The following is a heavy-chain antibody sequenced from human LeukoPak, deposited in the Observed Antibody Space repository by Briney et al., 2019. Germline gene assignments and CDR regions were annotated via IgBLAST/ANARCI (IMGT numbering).Heavy chain of an antibody. CDR2: IRYDGSNK. Sequence: GGSLRLSCAASGFTFSNYGMHWVRQVPGKGLEWVTFIRYDGSNKFYVDSVKGRFTISRDNSRNTLYLQMGSLRTEDMAVYYCARVGSGRYFDIWGRGTLVTVSS. J-gene: IGHJ2*01. D-gene: IGHD1-26*01. CDR1: GFTFSNYG. CDR3: ARVGSGRYFDI. V-gene: IGHV3-30*02.